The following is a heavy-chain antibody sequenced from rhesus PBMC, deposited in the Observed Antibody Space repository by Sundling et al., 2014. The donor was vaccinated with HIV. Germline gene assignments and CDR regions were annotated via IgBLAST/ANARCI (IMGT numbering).Heavy chain of an antibody. V-gene: IGHV3S42*01. CDR1: GFTFNSYG. D-gene: IGHD3-28*01. Sequence: EVQLVETGGGLVQPGGSLKVSCAASGFTFNSYGMSWVRQAPGRGLEWVSVINSGGGSTYYADSVKGRFTISRDNSKNTVSLQMNSLRAEDTAVYYCAKDGDYDSGHYTSSIGLESWGQGVVVTVSS. J-gene: IGHJ6*01. CDR2: INSGGGST. CDR3: AKDGDYDSGHYTSSIGLES.